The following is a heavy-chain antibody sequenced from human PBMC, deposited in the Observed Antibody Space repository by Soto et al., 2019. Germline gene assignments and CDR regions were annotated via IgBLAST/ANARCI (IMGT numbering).Heavy chain of an antibody. V-gene: IGHV3-30-3*01. CDR1: GFTFSSYA. CDR2: ISYDGSNK. Sequence: GGSLRLSCAASGFTFSSYAMHWVRQAPGKGLEWVAVISYDGSNKYYADSVKGRFTIYRDNSKNTLYLQMNSLRAEDTAVYYCAREELELLHYGMDVWGQGTTVTVSS. J-gene: IGHJ6*02. D-gene: IGHD1-7*01. CDR3: AREELELLHYGMDV.